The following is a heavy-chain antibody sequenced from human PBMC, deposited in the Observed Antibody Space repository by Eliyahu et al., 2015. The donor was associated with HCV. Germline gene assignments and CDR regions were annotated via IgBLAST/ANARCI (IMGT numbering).Heavy chain of an antibody. J-gene: IGHJ3*01. Sequence: DVQMVQSGGGLVQPGGSLRLSCAVSGFTFSRAWMSWVRQAPGKGLEWVANIKEDGRDQYYIDSVKGRFTISRDNAKNSLYLQMDSLRVEDTAFYYCARDGDGYKDWGQGTKVIVSS. V-gene: IGHV3-7*03. CDR2: IKEDGRDQ. D-gene: IGHD5-12*01. CDR3: ARDGDGYKD. CDR1: GFTFSRAW.